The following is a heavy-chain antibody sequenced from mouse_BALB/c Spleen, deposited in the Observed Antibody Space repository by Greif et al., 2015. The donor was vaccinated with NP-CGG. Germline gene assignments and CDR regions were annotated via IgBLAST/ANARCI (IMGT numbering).Heavy chain of an antibody. CDR3: ARQASSYYGSSYEAMDY. CDR1: GFNIKDTY. Sequence: EVKLQESGAELVKPGASVKLSCIASGFNIKDTYMHWVKQRPEQGLEWIGRIDPANGNTKYDPKFQGKATITADTSSNTAYLQLSSLTSEDTAVYYCARQASSYYGSSYEAMDYWGQGTSVTVSS. V-gene: IGHV14-3*02. CDR2: IDPANGNT. D-gene: IGHD1-1*01. J-gene: IGHJ4*01.